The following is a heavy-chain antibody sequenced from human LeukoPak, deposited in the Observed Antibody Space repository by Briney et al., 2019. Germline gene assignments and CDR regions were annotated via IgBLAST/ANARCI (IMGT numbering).Heavy chain of an antibody. Sequence: PSETLSLTCADSGVSISPYYWAWIRQPPGKGLEWIGYIHTSGSNNQYPSLKSRVTISVDKSKNHFSLRLTSVTAADTAVYYCARLSAAVHLGALDLWGQGTMVTVSS. CDR2: IHTSGSN. J-gene: IGHJ3*01. CDR3: ARLSAAVHLGALDL. CDR1: GVSISPYY. V-gene: IGHV4-4*09. D-gene: IGHD3-3*01.